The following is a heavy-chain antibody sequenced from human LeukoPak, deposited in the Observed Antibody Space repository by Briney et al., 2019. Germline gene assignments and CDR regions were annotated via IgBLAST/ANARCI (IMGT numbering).Heavy chain of an antibody. CDR3: ARVCSSSWYGWFDP. D-gene: IGHD6-13*01. CDR1: GGSISSSSYY. V-gene: IGHV4-39*07. Sequence: SETLSLPCTVSGGSISSSSYYWGWIRQPPGKGLEWIGSIYYSGSTYYNPSLKSRVTISVDTSKNQFSLKLSSVTAADTAVYYCARVCSSSWYGWFDPWGQGTLVTVSS. J-gene: IGHJ5*02. CDR2: IYYSGST.